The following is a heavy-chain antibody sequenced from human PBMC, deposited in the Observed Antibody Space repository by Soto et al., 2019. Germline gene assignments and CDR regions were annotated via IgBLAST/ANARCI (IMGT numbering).Heavy chain of an antibody. J-gene: IGHJ6*02. Sequence: PSDTLSLTCTVSGGSISSYYWSWVRQPAGKGLEWIGRIYTSGSTNYNPSLKSRVTISVDTSKNQFSLKLSSVTAADTAVYYCARESNGWVGYYYYGMDVCGQVXTFTVSS. CDR1: GGSISSYY. CDR2: IYTSGST. CDR3: ARESNGWVGYYYYGMDV. D-gene: IGHD1-26*01. V-gene: IGHV4-4*07.